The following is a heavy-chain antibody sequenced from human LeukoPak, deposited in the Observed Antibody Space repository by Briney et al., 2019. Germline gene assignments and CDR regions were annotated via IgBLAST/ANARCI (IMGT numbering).Heavy chain of an antibody. D-gene: IGHD4-17*01. CDR2: IIPIFGTA. Sequence: GASVKVSCKASGGTFSSYAISWVRQAPGQGLEWMGGIIPIFGTANYARKFQGRVTITADESTSTAYMELSSLRSEDTAVYYCARGTLYGDYSRAPIDYWGQGTLVTVSS. V-gene: IGHV1-69*13. CDR1: GGTFSSYA. J-gene: IGHJ4*02. CDR3: ARGTLYGDYSRAPIDY.